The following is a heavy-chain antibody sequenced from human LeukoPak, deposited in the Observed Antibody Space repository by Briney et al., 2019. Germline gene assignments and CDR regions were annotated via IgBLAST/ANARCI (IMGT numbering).Heavy chain of an antibody. CDR2: INWNSATI. J-gene: IGHJ3*02. D-gene: IGHD3-10*01. CDR3: AKDKGYYGLSSTFDI. CDR1: GFTFSSYG. Sequence: GGSLRLSCAASGFTFSSYGMHWVRQAPGKGLEWVSGINWNSATIGYADSVKGRFTISRDNAKNSLYLQMNSLRAEDTALYYCAKDKGYYGLSSTFDIWGQGTIVTVSS. V-gene: IGHV3-9*01.